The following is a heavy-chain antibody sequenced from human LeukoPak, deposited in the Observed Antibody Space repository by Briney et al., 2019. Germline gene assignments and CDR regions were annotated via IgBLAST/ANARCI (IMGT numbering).Heavy chain of an antibody. V-gene: IGHV3-21*01. CDR3: ARVGVGSSSREDLFDY. Sequence: GGSLRLSCAASEFTFSGNSLSWVRRAPGKGLEWVSSISYSSTYIYYADSVKGRFTISRDKAKNSMYLQMNSLRVEDTAVYYCARVGVGSSSREDLFDYWGQGTLVTVSS. J-gene: IGHJ4*02. CDR1: EFTFSGNS. D-gene: IGHD6-13*01. CDR2: ISYSSTYI.